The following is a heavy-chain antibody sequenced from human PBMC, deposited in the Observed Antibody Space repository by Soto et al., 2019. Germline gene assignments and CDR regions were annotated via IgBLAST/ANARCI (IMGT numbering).Heavy chain of an antibody. CDR1: GFTFSSYW. Sequence: LRLSCAASGFTFSSYWMHWVRQVPGKGLVWVSRIKSDGSSTNYADSVKGRFTISRDNAKNTLYLQMNSLRAEDTAVYYCARGCSNGVCFGSHWGQGTLVTVSS. D-gene: IGHD2-8*01. CDR3: ARGCSNGVCFGSH. V-gene: IGHV3-74*01. J-gene: IGHJ4*02. CDR2: IKSDGSST.